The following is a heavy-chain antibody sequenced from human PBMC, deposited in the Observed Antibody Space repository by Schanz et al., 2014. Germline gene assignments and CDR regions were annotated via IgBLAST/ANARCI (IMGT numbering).Heavy chain of an antibody. V-gene: IGHV3-33*01. Sequence: QVQLVESGGGVVQPGRSLRLSCAASGFTFSSYGMHWVRQAPGKGLEWVANIGYDGSEKYYVDSVKGRFTISRDNSKNTLFLQMSSLRAEDTAVYYCARDGDFDYWGQGTKVTVAS. CDR3: ARDGDFDY. CDR2: IGYDGSEK. J-gene: IGHJ4*03. CDR1: GFTFSSYG.